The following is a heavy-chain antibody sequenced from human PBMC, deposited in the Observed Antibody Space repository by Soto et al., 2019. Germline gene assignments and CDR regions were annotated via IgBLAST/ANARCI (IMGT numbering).Heavy chain of an antibody. Sequence: EEQLVESGGTLVQPGRSLRLSCAASGFTFDDYAMHWVRQAPGKGLEWVSGINWNSGNIGYADSVKGRFTISRDNAKDSLSLQMDSLRGEDTALYYCAKDGFAFSYDYGLEVWGQGTSVTVSS. D-gene: IGHD3-10*01. CDR3: AKDGFAFSYDYGLEV. V-gene: IGHV3-9*01. CDR2: INWNSGNI. J-gene: IGHJ6*02. CDR1: GFTFDDYA.